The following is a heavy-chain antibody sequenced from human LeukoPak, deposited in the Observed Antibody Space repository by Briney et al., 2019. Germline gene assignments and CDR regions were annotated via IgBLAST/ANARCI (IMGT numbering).Heavy chain of an antibody. D-gene: IGHD6-13*01. V-gene: IGHV3-66*01. CDR1: RFTVSSSY. Sequence: GSLRLSCAASRFTVSSSYMSWVRQAPGKGLEWVSIISSAGTTYYEDSVKGRFTISRDNSKNTVYLQVNSLRDEDTAVYYCARDLEAANTYYFDYWGQGTMVTVSS. CDR2: ISSAGTT. CDR3: ARDLEAANTYYFDY. J-gene: IGHJ4*02.